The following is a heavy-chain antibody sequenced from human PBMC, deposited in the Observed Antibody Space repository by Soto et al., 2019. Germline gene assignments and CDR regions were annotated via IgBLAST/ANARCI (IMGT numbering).Heavy chain of an antibody. J-gene: IGHJ4*02. CDR3: ARLTPPYPWLPRGYFDY. CDR1: GFTFSDYA. CDR2: IKQDGSEK. D-gene: IGHD6-19*01. V-gene: IGHV3-7*01. Sequence: GGSLRLSCAASGFTFSDYAMHWVRQAPGKGLEWVANIKQDGSEKYYVDSVKGRFTISRDNAKNSLYLQMNSLRAEDTAVYYCARLTPPYPWLPRGYFDYWGQGTLVTVSS.